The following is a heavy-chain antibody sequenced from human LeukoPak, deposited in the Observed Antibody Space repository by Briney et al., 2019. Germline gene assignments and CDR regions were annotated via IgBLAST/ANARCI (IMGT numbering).Heavy chain of an antibody. V-gene: IGHV4-61*01. CDR2: IYYTGST. CDR1: GYSISSGYY. CDR3: ARNGEIYNY. D-gene: IGHD3-10*01. Sequence: SETLSLTCTVSGYSISSGYYWGWIRQPPGKGLEWIGYIYYTGSTNYNPSLKSRVTISVDTSKNQFSLMLSSVTAADTAVYYCARNGEIYNYWGQGTLVTVAS. J-gene: IGHJ4*02.